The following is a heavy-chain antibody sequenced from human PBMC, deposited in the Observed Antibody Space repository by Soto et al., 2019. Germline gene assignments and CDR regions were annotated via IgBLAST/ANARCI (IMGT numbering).Heavy chain of an antibody. CDR2: IYDSGTT. V-gene: IGHV4-31*03. CDR1: GGSIGSGDYY. CDR3: ARQVFITDRDSGGAVY. J-gene: IGHJ4*02. Sequence: SETLSLTCTVSGGSIGSGDYYWSWIRQHPGKGLEWIGYIYDSGTTYYNPSLKSRVTISVDTSKNQFSLKLSSVTAAETAMYFCARQVFITDRDSGGAVYWGKGILVTGSS. D-gene: IGHD1-20*01.